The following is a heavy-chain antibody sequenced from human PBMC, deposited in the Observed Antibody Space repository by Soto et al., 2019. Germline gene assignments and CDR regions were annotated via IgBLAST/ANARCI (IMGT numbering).Heavy chain of an antibody. Sequence: EVQLLESGGGLVQPGGSLRLSCAASGFTFSSYAMSWVRQAPGKGLEWVSAISGSGGSTYYADSVKGRFTISRDNSKNTLYLQMNSPRAEDTAVYYWAKDPDCTNGVCYPEWYFDYWGQGTLVTVSS. V-gene: IGHV3-23*01. J-gene: IGHJ4*02. CDR1: GFTFSSYA. D-gene: IGHD2-8*01. CDR2: ISGSGGST. CDR3: AKDPDCTNGVCYPEWYFDY.